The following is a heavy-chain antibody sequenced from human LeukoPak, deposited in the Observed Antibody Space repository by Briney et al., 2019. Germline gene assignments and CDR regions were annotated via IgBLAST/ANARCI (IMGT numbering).Heavy chain of an antibody. V-gene: IGHV3-74*01. Sequence: PGGSLRLSCAASGFIFSSRWMHWVRQAPGKGLVWVSRVNSDGTSTNYADFVKGRFAISRDNAKNTLYLQMNSLRAEDTAVYYCARGDSSGWYLLDFWGQGILVTVSS. CDR3: ARGDSSGWYLLDF. CDR1: GFIFSSRW. D-gene: IGHD6-19*01. CDR2: VNSDGTST. J-gene: IGHJ4*02.